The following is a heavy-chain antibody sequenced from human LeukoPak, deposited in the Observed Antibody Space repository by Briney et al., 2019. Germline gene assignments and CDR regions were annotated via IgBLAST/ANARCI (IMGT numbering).Heavy chain of an antibody. Sequence: SETLSLTCTVSGGSISSYYWSWIRHPPGKGLEWIGYIYYSGSTNYNPSLKSRVTISVDTSKNQFSLKLSSVTAADTAVYYCARSMVRGVTWFDPWGQGTLVTVSS. V-gene: IGHV4-59*01. CDR3: ARSMVRGVTWFDP. D-gene: IGHD3-10*01. CDR2: IYYSGST. J-gene: IGHJ5*02. CDR1: GGSISSYY.